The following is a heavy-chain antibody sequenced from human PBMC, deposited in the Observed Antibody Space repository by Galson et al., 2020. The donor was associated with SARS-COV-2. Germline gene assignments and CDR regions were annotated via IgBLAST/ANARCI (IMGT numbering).Heavy chain of an antibody. J-gene: IGHJ5*02. CDR2: LSNTGST. D-gene: IGHD4-4*01. V-gene: IGHV4-59*01. CDR1: GVSINNYY. CDR3: ARGGEDYSSSFSWFDP. Sequence: SETLSLTCTVSGVSINNYYWSWLRQPPGKGLEWIGYLSNTGSTYHNPSLKSRVTISLDTSKTQFSLKLTSVTAADTAVYYCARGGEDYSSSFSWFDPWGQGTLVTVSS.